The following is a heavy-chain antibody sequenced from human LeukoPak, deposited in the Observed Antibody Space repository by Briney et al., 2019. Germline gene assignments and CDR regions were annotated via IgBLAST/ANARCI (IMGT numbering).Heavy chain of an antibody. Sequence: SETLSLTCAVYGGSFSTYSWNWIRQPPGKGPEWIGEINHGGSTDYNPTLKSRVTISVDTSKNQFSLKLLSATAADTAVYYCARGRDDYTDYNWFEPWGQGTLVTVSS. CDR2: INHGGST. J-gene: IGHJ5*02. V-gene: IGHV4-34*01. CDR1: GGSFSTYS. CDR3: ARGRDDYTDYNWFEP. D-gene: IGHD4-11*01.